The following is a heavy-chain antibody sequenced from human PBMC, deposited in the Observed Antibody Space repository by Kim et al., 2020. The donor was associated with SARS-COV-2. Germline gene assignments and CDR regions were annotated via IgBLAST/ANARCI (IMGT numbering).Heavy chain of an antibody. J-gene: IGHJ4*02. V-gene: IGHV3-23*01. CDR2: ISGSGGST. Sequence: GGSLRLSCAASGFTFSSYAMSWVRQAPGKGLEWVSVISGSGGSTYYADSVKGRFTISRDNSKNTLYLQMNSLRAEDTAVYYCAKGLGDYVWGSYRSADNYWGQGTLVTVSS. D-gene: IGHD3-16*02. CDR1: GFTFSSYA. CDR3: AKGLGDYVWGSYRSADNY.